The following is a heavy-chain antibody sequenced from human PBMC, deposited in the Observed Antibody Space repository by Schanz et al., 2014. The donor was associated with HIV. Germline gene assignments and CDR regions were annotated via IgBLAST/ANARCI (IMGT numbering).Heavy chain of an antibody. CDR3: ARAKWPPRSRHFDF. J-gene: IGHJ4*02. CDR1: GSSVTYFY. Sequence: QVQLQQWGAGLLKPSETLSLTCAVYGSSVTYFYWTWIRHSQGKGVECIAEANHSGNTNYNPSLKSRFTISVATSKNQFSLKLDSVTAADTAVYYCARAKWPPRSRHFDFWGQGNLVTVSS. D-gene: IGHD6-13*01. V-gene: IGHV4-34*02. CDR2: ANHSGNT.